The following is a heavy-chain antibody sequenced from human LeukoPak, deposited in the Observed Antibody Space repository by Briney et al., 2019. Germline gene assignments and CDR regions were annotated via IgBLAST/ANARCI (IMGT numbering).Heavy chain of an antibody. V-gene: IGHV4-59*01. CDR1: GGSISSYY. J-gene: IGHJ4*02. CDR3: ARGYDSSGYYLYFDY. D-gene: IGHD3-22*01. CDR2: IYYSGST. Sequence: SETLSLTCTVSGGSISSYYWSWIRQPPGKGLEWIGYIYYSGSTNYNPSLKSRVTISVDTSKNQFSLKLNSVTAADTAVYYCARGYDSSGYYLYFDYWGQGTLVTVSS.